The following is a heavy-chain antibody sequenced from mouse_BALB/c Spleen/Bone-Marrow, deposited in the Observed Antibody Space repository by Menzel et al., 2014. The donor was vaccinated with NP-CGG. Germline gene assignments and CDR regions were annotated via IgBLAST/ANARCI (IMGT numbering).Heavy chain of an antibody. CDR1: GYTFTDYA. CDR3: ARRTNLQGDFDV. V-gene: IGHV1-67*01. CDR2: ISTYSGNT. J-gene: IGHJ1*01. Sequence: VKLVESGPELVRPGVSVMISCKGSGYTFTDYAMHWVKQSHAKSLEWIGVISTYSGNTNYNQKFKGKATMTVDKSSSTAYMELARLTSEDSAIYYCARRTNLQGDFDVWGAGTTVTVSS. D-gene: IGHD1-3*01.